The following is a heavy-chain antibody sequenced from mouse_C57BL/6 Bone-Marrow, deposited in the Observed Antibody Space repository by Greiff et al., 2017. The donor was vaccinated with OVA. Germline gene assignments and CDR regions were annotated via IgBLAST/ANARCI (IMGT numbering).Heavy chain of an antibody. CDR1: GYTFTDYE. CDR2: IDPETGGT. J-gene: IGHJ4*01. Sequence: LVESGAELVRPGASVTLSCKASGYTFTDYEMHWVKQTPVHGLEWIGAIDPETGGTAYNQKFKGKAILTADKSSSTAYMELRSLTSEDSAVYYCTRRLRHAMDYWGQGTSVTVSS. V-gene: IGHV1-15*01. D-gene: IGHD1-2*01. CDR3: TRRLRHAMDY.